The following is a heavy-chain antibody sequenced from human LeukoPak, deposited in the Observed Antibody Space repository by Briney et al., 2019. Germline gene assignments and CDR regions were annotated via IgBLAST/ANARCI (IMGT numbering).Heavy chain of an antibody. CDR2: ISYDGSNK. Sequence: GGSLRLSCAASGFTFASYSMNWVRQAPGKGLEWVAVISYDGSNKYYADSVKGRFTISRDNSKNTLYLQMNSLRAEDTAVYYCARDLFITGTTSYFDYWGQGTLVTVSS. J-gene: IGHJ4*02. CDR3: ARDLFITGTTSYFDY. CDR1: GFTFASYS. D-gene: IGHD1-7*01. V-gene: IGHV3-30-3*01.